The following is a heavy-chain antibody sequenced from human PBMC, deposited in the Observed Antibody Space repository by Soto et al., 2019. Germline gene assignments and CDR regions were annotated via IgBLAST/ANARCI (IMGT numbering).Heavy chain of an antibody. CDR3: ARQDSSSSLLYFQH. V-gene: IGHV1-2*02. Sequence: ASVKVSCKASGYTFPDYYLHWVRQAPGQGLEWMGWINPNSGGTRYAQKFQGRVTMTRDTSISTAYMELSRLRSDDTAIYYCARQDSSSSLLYFQHWGPGTLVXVS. CDR2: INPNSGGT. D-gene: IGHD6-6*01. CDR1: GYTFPDYY. J-gene: IGHJ1*01.